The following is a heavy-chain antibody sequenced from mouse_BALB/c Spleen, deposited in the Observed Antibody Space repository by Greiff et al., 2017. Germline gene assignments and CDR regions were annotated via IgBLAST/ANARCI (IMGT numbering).Heavy chain of an antibody. CDR1: GFTFSSYG. Sequence: EVHLVESGGDLVKPGGSLKLSCAASGFTFSSYGMSWVRQTPDKRLEWVATISSGGSYTYYPDSVKGRFTISRDNAKNTLYLQMSSLKSEDTAMYYCARRDYLDYWGQGTTLTVSS. CDR3: ARRDYLDY. CDR2: ISSGGSYT. J-gene: IGHJ2*01. V-gene: IGHV5-6*01.